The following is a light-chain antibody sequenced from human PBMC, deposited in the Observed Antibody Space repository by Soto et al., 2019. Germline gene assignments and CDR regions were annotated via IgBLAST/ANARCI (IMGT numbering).Light chain of an antibody. V-gene: IGKV1-6*01. CDR3: QQSYFTPT. J-gene: IGKJ1*01. CDR2: AAS. CDR1: QGIVND. Sequence: AIQLTQSPSSLSASVGDRVTISCRASQGIVNDLAWYQQKPGKAPRLLIFAASNLQSGVPSRFSGSGSGTDFTLTICRLQPEDFATYYCQQSYFTPTFGQGTKVDIK.